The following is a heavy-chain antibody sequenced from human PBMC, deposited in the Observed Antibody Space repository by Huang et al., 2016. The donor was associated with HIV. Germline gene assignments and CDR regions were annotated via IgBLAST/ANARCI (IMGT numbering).Heavy chain of an antibody. CDR1: GYTLTELS. J-gene: IGHJ3*02. Sequence: QVQLVQSGAEVKKPGASVKVSCKVSGYTLTELSIHWVRQAPGKGLGWMGGFAPEHRETITAQNFQGRVTMTEDTSTDTAYMELHSLRPKDTAVYYCAAGYDTYYDIWGQGTMVIASS. CDR2: FAPEHRET. V-gene: IGHV1-24*01. D-gene: IGHD2-21*01. CDR3: AAGYDTYYDI.